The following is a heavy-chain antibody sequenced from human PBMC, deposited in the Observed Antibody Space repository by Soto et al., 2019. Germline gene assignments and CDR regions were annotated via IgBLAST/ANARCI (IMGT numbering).Heavy chain of an antibody. CDR2: IYPGDSDT. Sequence: GESLKISCKGSGYSFTSYWIGWVRQMPGKGLEWMGIIYPGDSDTRYSPSFQGQVTISADKSISTAYLQWSSLKASDTAMYYCARHSNYGDYAAAPNFDIWGQGTMVTVSS. J-gene: IGHJ3*02. CDR1: GYSFTSYW. V-gene: IGHV5-51*01. D-gene: IGHD4-17*01. CDR3: ARHSNYGDYAAAPNFDI.